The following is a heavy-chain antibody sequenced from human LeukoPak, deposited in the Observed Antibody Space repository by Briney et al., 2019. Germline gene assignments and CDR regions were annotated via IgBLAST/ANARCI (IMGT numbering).Heavy chain of an antibody. J-gene: IGHJ6*02. Sequence: GGSLRLSCAASGFTFSSYWMSWVRQAPGKGLEWVANIKQDGSEKYYVDSVKGRFTISRDNAKNSQYLQMNSLRAEDTAVYYCARESRYFDWFPIMDVWGQGTTVTVSS. CDR1: GFTFSSYW. V-gene: IGHV3-7*01. CDR2: IKQDGSEK. CDR3: ARESRYFDWFPIMDV. D-gene: IGHD3-9*01.